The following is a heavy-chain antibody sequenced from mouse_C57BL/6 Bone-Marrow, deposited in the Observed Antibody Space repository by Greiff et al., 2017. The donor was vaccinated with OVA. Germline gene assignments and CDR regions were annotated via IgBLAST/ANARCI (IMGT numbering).Heavy chain of an antibody. CDR3: TRDVVKAWFAY. CDR1: GFTFSDAW. Sequence: EVKVEESGGGLVQPGGSMKLSCAASGFTFSDAWMDWVRQSPEKGLEWVAEIRNKANNHATYYAESVKGRFTISRDDSKSSVYLQMNSLRAEDTGIDYCTRDVVKAWFAYWGQGTLVTVSA. D-gene: IGHD2-2*01. V-gene: IGHV6-6*01. CDR2: IRNKANNHAT. J-gene: IGHJ3*01.